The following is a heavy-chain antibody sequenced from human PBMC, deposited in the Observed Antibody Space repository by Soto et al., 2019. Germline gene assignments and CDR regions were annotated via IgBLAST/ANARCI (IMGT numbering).Heavy chain of an antibody. J-gene: IGHJ5*02. Sequence: ASVKVSCKASGYTFSSYDINWVRQATGQGLEWLGWMSPNSGNTGYAQKFQGRVTMTRNTSISTAYMELSGLRSDDTAVYYCARGGSSTWSQTLCFDPWGQRT. CDR3: ARGGSSTWSQTLCFDP. D-gene: IGHD6-13*01. CDR2: MSPNSGNT. V-gene: IGHV1-8*01. CDR1: GYTFSSYD.